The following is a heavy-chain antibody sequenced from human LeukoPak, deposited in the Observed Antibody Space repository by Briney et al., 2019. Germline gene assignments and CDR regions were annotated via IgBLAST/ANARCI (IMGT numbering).Heavy chain of an antibody. CDR1: GYTFTGYY. Sequence: ASVKVSCKASGYTFTGYYMHWVRRAPGQGLEWMGWINPNSGGTNYAQKFQGRVTMTRDTSISTAYMELSRLRSDDTAVYYCARDRGPYSSGDFDYWGQGTLVTVSS. J-gene: IGHJ4*02. D-gene: IGHD6-19*01. CDR2: INPNSGGT. CDR3: ARDRGPYSSGDFDY. V-gene: IGHV1-2*02.